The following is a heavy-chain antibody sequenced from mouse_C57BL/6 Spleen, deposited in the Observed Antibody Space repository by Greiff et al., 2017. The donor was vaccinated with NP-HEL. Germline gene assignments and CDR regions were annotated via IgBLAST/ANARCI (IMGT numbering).Heavy chain of an antibody. J-gene: IGHJ1*03. V-gene: IGHV1-82*01. CDR3: ARDTTVVEVGYFDV. CDR2: IYPGDGDT. CDR1: GYAFSSSW. D-gene: IGHD1-1*01. Sequence: QVQLQQSGPELVKPGASVKISCKASGYAFSSSWMNWVKQRPGTGLEWIGRIYPGDGDTNYNGKFKGKATLTADKSSSAAYMQLSSLTSEDSAVYFCARDTTVVEVGYFDVWGTGTTVTVSS.